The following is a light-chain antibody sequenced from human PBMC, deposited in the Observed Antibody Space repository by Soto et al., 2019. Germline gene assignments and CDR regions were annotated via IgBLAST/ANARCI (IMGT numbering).Light chain of an antibody. CDR1: SGDIGSYNR. Sequence: QSVLTQPASVSGSPGQSITISCTGTSGDIGSYNRVSWYQQHPGKAPKLIIYEVTDRPSGVSNRFSGSKSGNTASLTISGLQAEGEAEYYCSSYTNINTRAGVFGTGTKVTVL. CDR3: SSYTNINTRAGV. V-gene: IGLV2-14*01. CDR2: EVT. J-gene: IGLJ1*01.